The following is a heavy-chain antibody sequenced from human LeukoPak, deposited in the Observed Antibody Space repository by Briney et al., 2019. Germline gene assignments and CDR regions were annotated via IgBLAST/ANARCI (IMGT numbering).Heavy chain of an antibody. V-gene: IGHV3-23*01. CDR1: GFTFSSYA. CDR3: AKDRGYWVADY. Sequence: GGSLRLSCAASGFTFSSYAMSWVRQAPGKGPEWVLAISGSGGSTYYADSVKGRFTISRDNSKNTLYLQMNSLRAEDTAVYYCAKDRGYWVADYWGQGTLVTVSS. J-gene: IGHJ4*02. D-gene: IGHD2-15*01. CDR2: ISGSGGST.